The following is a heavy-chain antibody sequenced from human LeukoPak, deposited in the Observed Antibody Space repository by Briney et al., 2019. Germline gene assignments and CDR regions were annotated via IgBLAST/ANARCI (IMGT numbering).Heavy chain of an antibody. CDR3: ATGAVVVAAYDY. CDR2: FAPEDGET. D-gene: IGHD2-15*01. V-gene: IGHV1-24*01. J-gene: IGHJ4*02. Sequence: GLXXIVGFAPEDGETIYAQKFQASVTITEDTSTAAAYMELSSLRSEDTAVYSCATGAVVVAAYDYWGQGTLVTVSS.